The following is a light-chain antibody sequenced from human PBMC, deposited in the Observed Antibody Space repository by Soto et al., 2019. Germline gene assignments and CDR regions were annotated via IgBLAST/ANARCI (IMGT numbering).Light chain of an antibody. V-gene: IGLV2-14*01. CDR1: SSDVGIYKY. Sequence: QSVLTQPASVSGSPGQSITISCTGTSSDVGIYKYVSWYQQHPGKAPNLMIYEVSNRPSGVSNRFSGSKSGNTASLTISGLQAEDEADYYCSSYTSSSTVVFGGGIKLTVL. CDR2: EVS. CDR3: SSYTSSSTVV. J-gene: IGLJ2*01.